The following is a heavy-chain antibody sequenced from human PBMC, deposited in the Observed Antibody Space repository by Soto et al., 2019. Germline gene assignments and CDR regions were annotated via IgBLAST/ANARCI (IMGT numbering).Heavy chain of an antibody. CDR1: GYSFTSYW. Sequence: GESLKISCKGSGYSFTSYWISWVRQMPGKGLEWMGIIYPGDSDTRYSPSFQGQVTISADKSISTAYLQWSSLKASDTAMYYCARRLIVVVTAHDAFDIWGQGTMVTVSS. D-gene: IGHD2-21*02. CDR2: IYPGDSDT. CDR3: ARRLIVVVTAHDAFDI. V-gene: IGHV5-51*01. J-gene: IGHJ3*02.